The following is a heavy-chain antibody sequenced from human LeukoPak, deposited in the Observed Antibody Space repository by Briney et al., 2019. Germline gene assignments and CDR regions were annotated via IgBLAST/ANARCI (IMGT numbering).Heavy chain of an antibody. V-gene: IGHV4-39*07. D-gene: IGHD2-15*01. CDR1: GGSISSSSYY. CDR3: AGGQVVAAICWFDP. CDR2: IYYSGST. Sequence: SETLSLTCTVSGGSISSSSYYWGWIRQPPGKGLEWIGSIYYSGSTYYNPSLKSRVTISVDTSKNQFSLKLSSVTAADTAVYYCAGGQVVAAICWFDPWGQGTLVTVSS. J-gene: IGHJ5*02.